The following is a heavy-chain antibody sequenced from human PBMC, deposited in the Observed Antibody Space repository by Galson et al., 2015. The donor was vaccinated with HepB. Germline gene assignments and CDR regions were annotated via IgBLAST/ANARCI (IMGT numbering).Heavy chain of an antibody. CDR3: ARERWEDDAFDI. D-gene: IGHD1-26*01. V-gene: IGHV3-66*01. Sequence: SLRLSCAASGFTVSSNYMSWVRQAPGKGLEWVSVIYSGGSTYYADSVKGRFTISRDNSKNTLYLQMNSLRAEDTAVYYCARERWEDDAFDIWGQGTMVTVSS. CDR2: IYSGGST. J-gene: IGHJ3*02. CDR1: GFTVSSNY.